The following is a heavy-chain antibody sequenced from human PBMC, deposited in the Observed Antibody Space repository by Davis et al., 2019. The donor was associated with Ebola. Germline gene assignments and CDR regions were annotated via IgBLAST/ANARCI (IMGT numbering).Heavy chain of an antibody. CDR2: IYYSGST. CDR1: GGSISSSSYY. V-gene: IGHV4-39*01. D-gene: IGHD1-1*01. J-gene: IGHJ5*02. CDR3: ARQLEPGWFDP. Sequence: MPSETLSLTCTVSGGSISSSSYYWGWIRQPPGKGLEWIGSIYYSGSTYYNPSLKSRVTISVDTSKNQFSLKLSSVTAADTAVYYCARQLEPGWFDPWGQGTLVTVSS.